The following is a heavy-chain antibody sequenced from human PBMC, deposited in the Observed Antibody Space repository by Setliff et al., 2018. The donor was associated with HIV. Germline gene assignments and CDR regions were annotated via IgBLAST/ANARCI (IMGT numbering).Heavy chain of an antibody. D-gene: IGHD6-13*01. CDR1: GDSISSGSYY. J-gene: IGHJ5*02. CDR3: ARSSSSWSGWFDP. V-gene: IGHV4-61*02. Sequence: PSETLSLTCTVSGDSISSGSYYWSWIRQPAGKGLEWIGRIYTSGTTNYSPSLKSRVTISVDTSKNQFSLKLSSVTAADTAVYYCARSSSSWSGWFDPWGQGTLVTVSS. CDR2: IYTSGTT.